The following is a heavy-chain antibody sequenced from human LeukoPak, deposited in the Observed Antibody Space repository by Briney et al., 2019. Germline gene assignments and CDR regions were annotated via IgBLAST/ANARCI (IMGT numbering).Heavy chain of an antibody. D-gene: IGHD2-2*01. CDR2: INHSGST. J-gene: IGHJ6*03. V-gene: IGHV4-34*01. Sequence: PSETLSLTCTVSGGSISSYYWSWIRQPPGKGLEWIGEINHSGSTNYNPSLKSRVTISVDTSKNQLSLKLSSVTAADTAVYYCARGQVGVVVPAAILSFNYYYYMDVWGKGTTVTVSS. CDR1: GGSISSYY. CDR3: ARGQVGVVVPAAILSFNYYYYMDV.